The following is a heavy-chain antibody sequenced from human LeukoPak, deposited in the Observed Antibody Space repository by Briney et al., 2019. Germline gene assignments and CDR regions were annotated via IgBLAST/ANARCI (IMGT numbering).Heavy chain of an antibody. J-gene: IGHJ4*02. V-gene: IGHV3-7*01. CDR1: GFTISGNR. CDR2: INPDGRQK. CDR3: AKLLGTATTYDS. Sequence: GGSLSLSCDASGFTISGNRGRWVRQAPGTELEWVASINPDGRQKVYVDSVKGLFTISRDNTKGSLYLQMNSLGAEDTAMYYCAKLLGTATTYDSWGQGTRVTVSS. D-gene: IGHD5-24*01.